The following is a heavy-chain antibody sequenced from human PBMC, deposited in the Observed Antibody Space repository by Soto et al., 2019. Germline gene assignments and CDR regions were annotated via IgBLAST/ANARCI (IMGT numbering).Heavy chain of an antibody. V-gene: IGHV3-72*01. D-gene: IGHD3-10*01. CDR1: GFTFSDHY. CDR3: VLWVRGVINY. Sequence: EVQLVESGGGLVQPGGSLRLSCATSGFTFSDHYLEWVRQAPGKGREWVGRSRNRAQSYTTKYAASVKGRFTISRDDSKYSLYLQVNSLTTDVTAVYYCVLWVRGVINYWSQGTLVTVSS. CDR2: SRNRAQSYTT. J-gene: IGHJ4*02.